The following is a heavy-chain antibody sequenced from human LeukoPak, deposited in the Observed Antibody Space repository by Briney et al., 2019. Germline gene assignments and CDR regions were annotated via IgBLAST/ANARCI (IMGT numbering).Heavy chain of an antibody. CDR1: GGSISSGGYY. CDR2: IYHSGST. D-gene: IGHD3-22*01. CDR3: ARGDYYDSSGYGYYYMDV. J-gene: IGHJ6*03. Sequence: SETLSLTCTVSGGSISSGGYYWSWIRQPPGKGLEWIGYIYHSGSTYYNPSLKSRVTISVDRSKNQFSLKLSSVTAADTAVYYCARGDYYDSSGYGYYYMDVWGKGTTVTVSS. V-gene: IGHV4-30-2*01.